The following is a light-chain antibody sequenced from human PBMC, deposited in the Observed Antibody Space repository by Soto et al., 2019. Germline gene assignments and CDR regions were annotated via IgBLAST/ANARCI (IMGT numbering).Light chain of an antibody. CDR1: QSVSSTY. V-gene: IGKV3-20*01. CDR3: QQYGSSRWT. Sequence: EIVLTQSPDTLSLFPGERATLSCRASQSVSSTYLAWYQQKPGQAPRPLISAASSRATGTPDRFSGSGSGTDFTLTISRLEPEDFAVYYCQQYGSSRWTFYQGTKVEIK. CDR2: AAS. J-gene: IGKJ1*01.